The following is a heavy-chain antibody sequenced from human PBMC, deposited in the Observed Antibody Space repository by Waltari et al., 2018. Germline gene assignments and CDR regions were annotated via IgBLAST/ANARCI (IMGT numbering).Heavy chain of an antibody. CDR2: INHSGST. J-gene: IGHJ5*02. D-gene: IGHD1-7*01. CDR3: ARGQRRNYAHLLRPPNWFDP. V-gene: IGHV4-34*01. Sequence: QVQLQQWGAGLLKPSETLSLTCAVYGGSFSGYYWSWIRQPPGKGLEWIGEINHSGSTNYNPSLKSRVTISVDTSKNQFSLKLSSVTAADTAVYYCARGQRRNYAHLLRPPNWFDPWGQGTLVTVSS. CDR1: GGSFSGYY.